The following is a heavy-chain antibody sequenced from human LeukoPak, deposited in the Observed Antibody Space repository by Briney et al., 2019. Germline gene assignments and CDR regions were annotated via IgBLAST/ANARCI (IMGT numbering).Heavy chain of an antibody. V-gene: IGHV2-5*08. CDR3: AHITTVTCADY. CDR2: IYWDDDE. Sequence: SWIRQPPGKALEWLALIYWDDDERYSPSLKSRLTITKDTSKNQVVLTITNMDPVDTATYYCAHITTVTCADYWGQGTLVTVSS. D-gene: IGHD4-11*01. J-gene: IGHJ4*02.